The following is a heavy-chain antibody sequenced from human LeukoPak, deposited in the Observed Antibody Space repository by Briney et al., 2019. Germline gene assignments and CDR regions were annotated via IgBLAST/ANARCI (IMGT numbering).Heavy chain of an antibody. CDR2: IYYSGNS. CDR3: ATRSTGVAATFDS. Sequence: PSETLSLTCTVSGASISSYYWSWIRQPPGKGLEWIGYIYYSGNSNYNPSLKSRVTISADTSKNEFSLKLSSVTAADTAVYYCATRSTGVAATFDSWGQGALVTVSS. J-gene: IGHJ4*02. V-gene: IGHV4-59*01. D-gene: IGHD2-15*01. CDR1: GASISSYY.